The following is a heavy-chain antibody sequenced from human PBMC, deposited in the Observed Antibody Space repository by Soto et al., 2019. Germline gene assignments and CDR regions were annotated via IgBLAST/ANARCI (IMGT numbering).Heavy chain of an antibody. Sequence: SETLSLTCTVSGGSISSGGYYWSWIRQHPGKGLEWIGYIYYSGSTYYNPSLKSRVTISVDTSKNQFSLKLGSVTAADTAVYYCARGIAAAGSYFDYCGQGTLVTVSS. CDR1: GGSISSGGYY. CDR2: IYYSGST. D-gene: IGHD6-13*01. V-gene: IGHV4-31*03. CDR3: ARGIAAAGSYFDY. J-gene: IGHJ4*02.